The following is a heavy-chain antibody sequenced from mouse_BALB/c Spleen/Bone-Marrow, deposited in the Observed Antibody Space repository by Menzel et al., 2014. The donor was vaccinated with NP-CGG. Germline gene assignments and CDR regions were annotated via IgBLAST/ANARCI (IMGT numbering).Heavy chain of an antibody. CDR3: ARRGRYVNSETIDS. J-gene: IGHJ4*01. V-gene: IGHV1S82*01. D-gene: IGHD2-10*02. CDR2: IHPSDSET. Sequence: VQLQQSGAELVRPGASVKLSCKASGYSFTNCWMNWVKQRPGQGLEWIGMIHPSDSETRLNQRFKDKATLTVDKSSSTAYMYLSGAPSLDSARYYIARRGRYVNSETIDSWGQETSLSLSS. CDR1: GYSFTNCW.